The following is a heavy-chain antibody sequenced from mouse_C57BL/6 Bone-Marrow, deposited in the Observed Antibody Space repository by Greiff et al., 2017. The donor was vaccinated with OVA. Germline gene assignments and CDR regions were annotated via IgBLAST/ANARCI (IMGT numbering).Heavy chain of an antibody. CDR2: INPNNGGT. Sequence: VQLKESGPELVKPGASVKIPCKASGYTFTDYNMDWVKQSHGKSLEWIGDINPNNGGTIYNQKFKGKATLTVDKSSSTAYMELRSLTSEDTAVYYCARSGDYGNSYWYFDVWGTGTTVTVSS. CDR1: GYTFTDYN. D-gene: IGHD2-1*01. CDR3: ARSGDYGNSYWYFDV. J-gene: IGHJ1*03. V-gene: IGHV1-18*01.